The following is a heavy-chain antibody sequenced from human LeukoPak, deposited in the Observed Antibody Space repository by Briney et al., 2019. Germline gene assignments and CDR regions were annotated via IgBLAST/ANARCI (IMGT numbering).Heavy chain of an antibody. D-gene: IGHD2-21*02. J-gene: IGHJ3*01. CDR2: IGADGGTT. V-gene: IGHV3-43*02. CDR3: ARGRYCGGGCYSAPFEF. Sequence: GGSLRLSCAASGFTFDGYVMNWVRQAPGKGLEWVSLIGADGGTTFYADSMRGRFTISRDNSKNSLYLQMNSLRSEDTALYYCARGRYCGGGCYSAPFEFWGQGTMVTVSS. CDR1: GFTFDGYV.